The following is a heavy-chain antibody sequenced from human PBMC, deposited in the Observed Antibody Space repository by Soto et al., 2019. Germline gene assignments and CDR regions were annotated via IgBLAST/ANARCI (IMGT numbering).Heavy chain of an antibody. J-gene: IGHJ5*02. CDR3: ARDLGEVYAT. V-gene: IGHV3-21*01. CDR1: GFTFSSST. D-gene: IGHD2-8*01. CDR2: ISSSSSYI. Sequence: EVQLVESGGGLVKPGGSLRLSCAGSGFTFSSSTMTWVRQAPGKGLEWVSSISSSSSYIYQPDSLKGRFTISRDNAKNSVFLQMSSLRAEDTAVYYCARDLGEVYATCGQGTLVTVSS.